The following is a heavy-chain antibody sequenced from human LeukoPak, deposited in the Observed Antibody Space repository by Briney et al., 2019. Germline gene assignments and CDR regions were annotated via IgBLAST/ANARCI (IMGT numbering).Heavy chain of an antibody. CDR2: ISAYNGNT. V-gene: IGHV1-18*01. J-gene: IGHJ4*02. Sequence: ASVKVSCKASGYTFTSYGISWVRQAPGQGLELMGWISAYNGNTNYAQNLQGRVTMTTDTSTSTAYMELRSLRSDDTAVYYCARATRGYGDYDYWGQGTLVTVS. D-gene: IGHD4-17*01. CDR3: ARATRGYGDYDY. CDR1: GYTFTSYG.